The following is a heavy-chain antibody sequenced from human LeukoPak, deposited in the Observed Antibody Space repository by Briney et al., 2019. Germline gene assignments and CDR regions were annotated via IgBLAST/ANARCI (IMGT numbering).Heavy chain of an antibody. V-gene: IGHV3-21*04. J-gene: IGHJ4*02. D-gene: IGHD5-18*01. CDR3: AKDQGEQLWFLDY. CDR1: GFTFSSYS. CDR2: ISSSSSYI. Sequence: GGSLRLSCAASGFTFSSYSMNWVRQAPGKGLEWVSSISSSSSYIYYADSVKGRFTISRDNAKNSLYLQMNSLRAEDTAVYYCAKDQGEQLWFLDYWGQGTLVTVSS.